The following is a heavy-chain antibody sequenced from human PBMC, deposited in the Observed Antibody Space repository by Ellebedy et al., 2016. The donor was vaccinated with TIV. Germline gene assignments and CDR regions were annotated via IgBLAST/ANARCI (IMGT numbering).Heavy chain of an antibody. J-gene: IGHJ4*02. Sequence: MPSETLSLTCTVSGGPISSGGYYWSWIRQHPGKALEWIGYIYSGGSPDYNPSLKSRVTISVDTSKNQFSLKLSSVTAADTAVFYCARTSYYDSSGYPLFDYWGQGTLVTVSS. V-gene: IGHV4-31*03. D-gene: IGHD3-22*01. CDR1: GGPISSGGYY. CDR3: ARTSYYDSSGYPLFDY. CDR2: IYSGGSP.